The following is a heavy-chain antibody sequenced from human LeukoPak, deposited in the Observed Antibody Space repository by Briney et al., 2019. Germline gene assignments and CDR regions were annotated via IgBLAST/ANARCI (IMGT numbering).Heavy chain of an antibody. CDR1: GFTVSSNY. J-gene: IGHJ4*02. CDR3: ARGIAD. Sequence: GSLRLSCAASGFTVSSNYMSWIRQPPGKGLEWIGYIYYSGSTNYNPSLKSRITISVDTSKNQFSLKLSSVTAADTAVYYCARGIADWGQGTLVTVSS. D-gene: IGHD6-13*01. CDR2: IYYSGST. V-gene: IGHV4-59*02.